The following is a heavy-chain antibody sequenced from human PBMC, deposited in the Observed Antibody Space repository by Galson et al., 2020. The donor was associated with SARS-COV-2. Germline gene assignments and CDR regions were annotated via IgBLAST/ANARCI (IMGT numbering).Heavy chain of an antibody. CDR2: ISTSGTT. D-gene: IGHD3-22*01. CDR1: GGSISGFY. V-gene: IGHV4-4*07. Sequence: ASETLSLTCTVSGGSISGFYWSWIRQPAGKGLEWIGRISTSGTTNYNPSLKSRVTMSVDTSKHQFSLQLSSVTAADTAVYYCASENPVDSRNVDYWGQGTLVPVSS. J-gene: IGHJ4*02. CDR3: ASENPVDSRNVDY.